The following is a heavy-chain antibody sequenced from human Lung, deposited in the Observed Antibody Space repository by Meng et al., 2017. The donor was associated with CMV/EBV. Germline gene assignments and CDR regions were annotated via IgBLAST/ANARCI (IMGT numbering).Heavy chain of an antibody. CDR3: ARIRTTTRYFDC. CDR1: GFTFSDYY. Sequence: GESLNISCAASGFTFSDYYMDWVRQAPGKGLEWVGRTRNKASSYSTAYAASAKGRFTISRDDSKNTLYLQMNSLEVEDTTVYYWARIRTTTRYFDCWGPGXLVTVSS. D-gene: IGHD1-7*01. J-gene: IGHJ4*02. CDR2: TRNKASSYST. V-gene: IGHV3-72*01.